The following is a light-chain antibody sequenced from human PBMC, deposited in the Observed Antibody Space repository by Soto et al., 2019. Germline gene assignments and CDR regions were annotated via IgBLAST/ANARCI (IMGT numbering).Light chain of an antibody. CDR2: EVN. J-gene: IGLJ2*01. CDR3: SSYAGTSNFHVV. V-gene: IGLV2-8*01. Sequence: QSALTQPPSASGSPGQSVTISCTGTSSDVGDYNFVSWYQQYPGKVPTLLLFEVNKRPSGVPDRFSGSKSGNTASLTVSGLQADDEADYYCSSYAGTSNFHVVFGGGTQLTVL. CDR1: SSDVGDYNF.